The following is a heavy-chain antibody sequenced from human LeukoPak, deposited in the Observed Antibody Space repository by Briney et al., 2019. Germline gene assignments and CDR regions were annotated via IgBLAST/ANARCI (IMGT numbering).Heavy chain of an antibody. CDR1: GYTFTSYG. V-gene: IGHV1-18*01. Sequence: ASVKVSCKASGYTFTSYGISWVRQAPGQGLEWMGWISAYNGNTNYAQKLQGRVTMTTDTSTSTAYMELRSLRSDDTAVYYCARVQNQWIQLWLGENNFDYWGQGTLVTVSS. CDR3: ARVQNQWIQLWLGENNFDY. CDR2: ISAYNGNT. D-gene: IGHD5-18*01. J-gene: IGHJ4*02.